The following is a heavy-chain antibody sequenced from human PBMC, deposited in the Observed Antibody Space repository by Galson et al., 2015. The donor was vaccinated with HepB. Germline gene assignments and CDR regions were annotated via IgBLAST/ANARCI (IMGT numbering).Heavy chain of an antibody. CDR1: GGTFSSYA. J-gene: IGHJ4*02. Sequence: SVKVSCKASGGTFSSYAISWVRQAPGQGLEWMGGIIPIFGIANYAQKFQGRVTITADKSTSTAYMELSSLRSEDTAVYYCARDSDYSNYVFDYWGQGTLVTVSS. V-gene: IGHV1-69*10. CDR3: ARDSDYSNYVFDY. CDR2: IIPIFGIA. D-gene: IGHD4-11*01.